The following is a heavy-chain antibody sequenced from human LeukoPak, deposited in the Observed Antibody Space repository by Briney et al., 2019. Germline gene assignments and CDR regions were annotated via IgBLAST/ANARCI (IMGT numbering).Heavy chain of an antibody. CDR3: ARHLGSDWAYEDY. D-gene: IGHD3-9*01. V-gene: IGHV5-51*01. CDR1: GYSFTSYW. J-gene: IGHJ4*02. CDR2: IYPGDSDT. Sequence: GESLKISCQGSGYSFTSYWIGWVRQLPGKGLEWMGIIYPGDSDTRYSPSFQGQVTISADKSISTAYLQWSSLKASDTAMYYCARHLGSDWAYEDYWGQGTLVTVSS.